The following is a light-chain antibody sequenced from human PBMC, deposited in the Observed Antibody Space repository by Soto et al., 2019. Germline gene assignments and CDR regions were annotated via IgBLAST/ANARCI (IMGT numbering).Light chain of an antibody. J-gene: IGLJ1*01. Sequence: QSALTQPASVSGSPGQSSTISCTGTSXDVGGYNYVSWYQQHPGKAPKLMIYEVSNRPSGVSNRFSGSKSGNTASLTISGLQAEDEADYYCSSYTSSSTSYVFGTGTKVTVL. CDR1: SXDVGGYNY. CDR3: SSYTSSSTSYV. CDR2: EVS. V-gene: IGLV2-14*01.